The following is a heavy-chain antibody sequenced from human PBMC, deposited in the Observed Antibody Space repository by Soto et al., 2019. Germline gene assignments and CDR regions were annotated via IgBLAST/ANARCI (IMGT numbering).Heavy chain of an antibody. CDR2: MNPNSGNT. CDR3: ATAIAAAGRRRFAFDI. Sequence: ASVKVSCKASGYTFTSYDINWVRQATGQGLEWIGWMNPNSGNTGYAQKFQDRVTMTRNTSISTAYMELSSLRSEDTAVYYCATAIAAAGRRRFAFDIWGQGTMVTVSS. J-gene: IGHJ3*02. CDR1: GYTFTSYD. V-gene: IGHV1-8*01. D-gene: IGHD6-13*01.